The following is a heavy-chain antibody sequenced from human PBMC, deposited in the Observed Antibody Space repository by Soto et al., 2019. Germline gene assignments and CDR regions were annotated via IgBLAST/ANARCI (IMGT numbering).Heavy chain of an antibody. CDR3: ARDGTGYCSSTSCSDYNWFDP. CDR1: GFTFSSYS. J-gene: IGHJ5*02. V-gene: IGHV3-21*01. D-gene: IGHD2-2*01. Sequence: EVQLVESGGGLVKPGWSLRLSCAASGFTFSSYSMNWVRQAPGKGLEWVSSISSSSSYIYYADSVKGRFTISRDNDKNSLYLQMNSRRAEDTAVYYCARDGTGYCSSTSCSDYNWFDPWGQGTLVTVSS. CDR2: ISSSSSYI.